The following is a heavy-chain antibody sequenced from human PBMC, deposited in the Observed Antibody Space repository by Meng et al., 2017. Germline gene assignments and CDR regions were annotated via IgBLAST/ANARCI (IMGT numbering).Heavy chain of an antibody. V-gene: IGHV1-69*01. D-gene: IGHD4-11*01. Sequence: GRLVRSGAEVKKPGSRVKVSCKASGGTFSSYAISWVRQAPGQGLEWMGGIIPIFGTANYAQKFQGRVTITADESTSTAYMELSSLRSEDTAVYYCARDDYSNYLPFDYWGQGTLVTVSS. CDR1: GGTFSSYA. J-gene: IGHJ4*02. CDR2: IIPIFGTA. CDR3: ARDDYSNYLPFDY.